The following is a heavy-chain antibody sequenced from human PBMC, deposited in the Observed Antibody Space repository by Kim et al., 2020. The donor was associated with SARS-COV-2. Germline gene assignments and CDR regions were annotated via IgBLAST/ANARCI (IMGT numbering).Heavy chain of an antibody. V-gene: IGHV4-59*08. Sequence: SETLSLTCTVSGGSISSYYWSWIRQPPGKGLEWIGYIYYSGSTNYNPSLKSRVTISVDTSKNQFSLKLSSVTAADTAVYYCARQSNRITIFGVVIIPGVMDVGAKAPRSPSP. CDR3: ARQSNRITIFGVVIIPGVMDV. CDR2: IYYSGST. J-gene: IGHJ6*02. D-gene: IGHD3-3*01. CDR1: GGSISSYY.